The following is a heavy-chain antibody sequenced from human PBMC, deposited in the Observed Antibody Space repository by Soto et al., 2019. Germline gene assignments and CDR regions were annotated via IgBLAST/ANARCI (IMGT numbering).Heavy chain of an antibody. CDR3: ARSDIVVVPAAYYGMDV. CDR2: INPNSGGT. V-gene: IGHV1-2*04. CDR1: GYTFTGYY. J-gene: IGHJ6*02. D-gene: IGHD2-2*01. Sequence: ASVKVSCKASGYTFTGYYMHWVRQAPGQGLEWMGWINPNSGGTNYAQKFQGWVTMTRDTSISTAYMELSRLRSDDTAVYYCARSDIVVVPAAYYGMDVWGQGTTVTVSS.